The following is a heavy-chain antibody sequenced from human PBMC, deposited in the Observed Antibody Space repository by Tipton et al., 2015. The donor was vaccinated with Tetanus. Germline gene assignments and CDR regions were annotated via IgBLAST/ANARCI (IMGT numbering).Heavy chain of an antibody. J-gene: IGHJ6*02. CDR2: MNPNSGNT. CDR1: GYTFTSYD. D-gene: IGHD7-27*01. V-gene: IGHV1-8*01. Sequence: QMQLVQSGAEVKKPGASVKVSCKASGYTFTSYDMNWVRQATGQGLEWMGWMNPNSGNTGYAQKFQGRVTMTRNTSISTAYMELSSLRSEDTAVYYCATRAPGDDSAYYYYYGMDVWGQGTTVTVSS. CDR3: ATRAPGDDSAYYYYYGMDV.